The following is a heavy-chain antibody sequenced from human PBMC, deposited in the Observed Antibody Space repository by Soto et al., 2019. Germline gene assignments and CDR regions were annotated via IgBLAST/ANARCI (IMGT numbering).Heavy chain of an antibody. V-gene: IGHV3-48*01. CDR1: GCTFSTYS. D-gene: IGHD3-22*01. CDR2: ISSSGSTF. J-gene: IGHJ4*02. Sequence: EVQLVESGGGLVQPGGSLRLSCAASGCTFSTYSMNWVRQAPGKGLEWVSYISSSGSTFYYADSVKGRFTISRDNAMKSLSLQMNSLRAEDTAVYYCARESFDSSADRRDYYFDYWGQGTLVIVSS. CDR3: ARESFDSSADRRDYYFDY.